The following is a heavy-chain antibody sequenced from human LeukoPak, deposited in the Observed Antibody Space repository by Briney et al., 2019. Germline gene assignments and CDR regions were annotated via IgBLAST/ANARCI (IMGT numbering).Heavy chain of an antibody. Sequence: SQTHSRTCAISEDSVSSNSAAWNWIRQSPSRGLEWLGRTYYRSKWYNDYAVSVKSRITINPDTSKNQFSLQLNSVTPEDTAVYYCARGGYSSGWYIGYWGQGTLVTVSS. CDR1: EDSVSSNSAA. CDR3: ARGGYSSGWYIGY. D-gene: IGHD6-19*01. V-gene: IGHV6-1*01. CDR2: TYYRSKWYN. J-gene: IGHJ4*02.